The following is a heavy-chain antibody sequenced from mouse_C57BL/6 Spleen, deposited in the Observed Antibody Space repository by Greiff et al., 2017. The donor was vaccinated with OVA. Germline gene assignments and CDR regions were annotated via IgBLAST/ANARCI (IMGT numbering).Heavy chain of an antibody. V-gene: IGHV1-20*01. CDR1: GYSFTGYF. Sequence: LVEPGDSVKISCKASGYSFTGYFMNWVMQSHGKSLEWIGRINPYNGDTFYNQKFKGKATLTVDKSSSTAHMELRSLTSEDSAVYYCARDGSSPPFAYWGQGTLVTVSA. CDR3: ARDGSSPPFAY. J-gene: IGHJ3*01. D-gene: IGHD1-1*01. CDR2: INPYNGDT.